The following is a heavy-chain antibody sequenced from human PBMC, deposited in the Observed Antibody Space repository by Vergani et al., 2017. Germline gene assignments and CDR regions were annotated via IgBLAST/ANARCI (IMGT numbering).Heavy chain of an antibody. Sequence: QVQLEESGGGVVQPGRSLRLSCAGSGFTLSSHAMHWVRQAPGKGLEWVAFIWYDGSKEYYADSVKGRFTISRDNSKNTLYLQMNNLRAADTAVYYCARDLIVGATAERSTWGQGTMVTVSS. CDR2: IWYDGSKE. V-gene: IGHV3-33*01. J-gene: IGHJ3*01. CDR3: ARDLIVGATAERST. CDR1: GFTLSSHA. D-gene: IGHD1-26*01.